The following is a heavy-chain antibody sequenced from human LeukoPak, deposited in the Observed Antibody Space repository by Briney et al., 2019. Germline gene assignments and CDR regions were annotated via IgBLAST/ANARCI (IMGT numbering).Heavy chain of an antibody. J-gene: IGHJ4*02. V-gene: IGHV4-34*01. CDR1: GGSFSGYY. Sequence: SETLSLTCAVYGGSFSGYYWSWIRQPPGKGLEWIGEINHSGSTNYNPSLKSRVTIPVDTSKNQFSLKLSSVTAADTAVYYCASTYYDFWSGYYKGWDYWGQGTLVTVSS. CDR2: INHSGST. D-gene: IGHD3-3*01. CDR3: ASTYYDFWSGYYKGWDY.